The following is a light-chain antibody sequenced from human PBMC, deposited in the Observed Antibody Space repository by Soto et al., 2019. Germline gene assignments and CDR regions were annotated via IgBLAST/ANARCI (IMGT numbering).Light chain of an antibody. CDR2: LGS. CDR3: MQALQIPLT. Sequence: DIVMTQSPLSLPVTPGEPASISCRSSQSLLHSNGYNYLDWYLQKPGQSPQLLIYLGSKRVSGVPDRFSGSGSGTDFTLKISRVEAEDVGLYYCMQALQIPLTFGPGTKVDIK. J-gene: IGKJ3*01. V-gene: IGKV2-28*01. CDR1: QSLLHSNGYNY.